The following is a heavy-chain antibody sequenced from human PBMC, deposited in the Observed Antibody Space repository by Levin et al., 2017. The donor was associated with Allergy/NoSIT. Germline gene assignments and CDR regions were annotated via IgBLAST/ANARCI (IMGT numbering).Heavy chain of an antibody. CDR1: GGSMSSGTW. D-gene: IGHD3-10*01. CDR2: ISHTGST. Sequence: SETLSLTCTVFGGSMSSGTWWTWVRQSPGKGLDWLGEISHTGSTNYTPSLQSRVILSVDTSKNQFSLKLTSVTTADTGIYYCATGLGSLDYWGQGVLVIVSS. CDR3: ATGLGSLDY. V-gene: IGHV4-4*02. J-gene: IGHJ4*02.